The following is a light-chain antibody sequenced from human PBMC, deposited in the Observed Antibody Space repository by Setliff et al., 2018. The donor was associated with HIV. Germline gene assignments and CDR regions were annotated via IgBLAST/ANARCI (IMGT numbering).Light chain of an antibody. CDR1: SSDVGSYRL. Sequence: SALTQPASVSGSPGQAITISCTGTSSDVGSYRLVSWYQQHPGKAPKLMIYEVNKRPSGVSNRFSASKSGNTASLTISGLQAEDEADYYRCSYATSRSLVFGGGTKVTVL. V-gene: IGLV2-23*02. CDR3: CSYATSRSLV. CDR2: EVN. J-gene: IGLJ3*02.